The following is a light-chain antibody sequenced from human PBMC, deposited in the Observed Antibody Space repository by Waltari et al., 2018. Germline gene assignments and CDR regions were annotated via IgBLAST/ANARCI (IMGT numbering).Light chain of an antibody. CDR3: QQHYISRT. V-gene: IGKV4-1*01. CDR1: QSVLYNSNNKNY. Sequence: DIVMTQSPNSLAVSLGERATINCKSSQSVLYNSNNKNYLASSQQKPGQPPKLLIYWASTRESGVPDRFSGSGSGTDFTLSISSLQAEDVAVYYCQQHYISRTFGQGTRVEIK. CDR2: WAS. J-gene: IGKJ1*01.